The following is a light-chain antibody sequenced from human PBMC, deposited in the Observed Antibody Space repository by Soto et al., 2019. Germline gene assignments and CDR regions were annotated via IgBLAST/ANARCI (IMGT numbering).Light chain of an antibody. CDR3: SSHSSNSTLVV. CDR2: DVN. V-gene: IGLV2-14*03. CDR1: SSDVGGYNY. J-gene: IGLJ2*01. Sequence: QSALTQPASMSGSPGQSITISCTGTSSDVGGYNYVSWYRQHPSKAPKLMIYDVNNRPSGVSNRFSGSKSGNTASLTISGLQAEDEADYYCSSHSSNSTLVVFGGGTKLTVL.